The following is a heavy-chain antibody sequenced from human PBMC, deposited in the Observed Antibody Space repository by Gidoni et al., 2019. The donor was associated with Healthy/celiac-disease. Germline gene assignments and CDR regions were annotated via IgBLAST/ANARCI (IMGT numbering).Heavy chain of an antibody. V-gene: IGHV4-59*01. J-gene: IGHJ5*02. CDR1: GGSISSYY. CDR3: ARDHLLGGWFDP. D-gene: IGHD7-27*01. CDR2: IYYSGST. Sequence: QVQLQESGPGLVKTSETLSLTCTVSGGSISSYYWSWIRQPPGKGLEWIVYIYYSGSTNYNPSLKSRVTISVDTSKNQFSLKLSSVTAADTAVYYCARDHLLGGWFDPWGQGTLVTVSS.